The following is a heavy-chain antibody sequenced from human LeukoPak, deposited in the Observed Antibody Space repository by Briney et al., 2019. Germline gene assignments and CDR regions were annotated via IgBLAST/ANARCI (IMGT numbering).Heavy chain of an antibody. Sequence: SVRGSCEGSGGTFSSDAISGVRQAPGQGLEWRGRIIPILGIANYAQKFQGRVTITADKSTSTAYMELSSLRSEDTAVYYCARGRRTGYNKNYYGMDVWGQGTTVTVSS. V-gene: IGHV1-69*04. CDR1: GGTFSSDA. CDR3: ARGRRTGYNKNYYGMDV. D-gene: IGHD5-24*01. J-gene: IGHJ6*02. CDR2: IIPILGIA.